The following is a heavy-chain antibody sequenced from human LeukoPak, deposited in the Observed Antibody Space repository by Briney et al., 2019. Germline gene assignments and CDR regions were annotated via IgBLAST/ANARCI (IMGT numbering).Heavy chain of an antibody. CDR3: ARARIAVAGIYFDY. Sequence: GGSLRLSCAASGFTFSSYAMHWVRQAPGKGLEWVAAISYDGSNKYYADSVKGRFTISRDNSKNTLYLQMNSLRAEDTAVYYCARARIAVAGIYFDYWGQGTLVTVSS. J-gene: IGHJ4*02. CDR1: GFTFSSYA. D-gene: IGHD6-19*01. V-gene: IGHV3-30-3*01. CDR2: ISYDGSNK.